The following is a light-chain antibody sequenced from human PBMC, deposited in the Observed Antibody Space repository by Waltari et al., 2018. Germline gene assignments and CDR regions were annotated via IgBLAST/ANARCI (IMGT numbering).Light chain of an antibody. V-gene: IGLV2-11*01. CDR3: CSYAGNYIMI. CDR2: DVR. J-gene: IGLJ2*01. Sequence: QSVLTPPRSVSGPRVQSVTISCSGIKSDVGAYDSVSWYQHHPGKVPKLMIYDVRRRPSGVPPRFSGSKSGNSASLTISGLQTEDEADYYCCSYAGNYIMIFGGGTKVTVL. CDR1: KSDVGAYDS.